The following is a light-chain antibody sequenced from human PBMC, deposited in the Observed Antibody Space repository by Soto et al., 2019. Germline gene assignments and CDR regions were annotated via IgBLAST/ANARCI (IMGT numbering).Light chain of an antibody. CDR3: QQYNSYSPWT. V-gene: IGKV1-5*01. CDR2: DAS. CDR1: QNVNKW. Sequence: DIQMTQSPSTLSASVGDRVTITCRASQNVNKWLAWFQQKPGKVPKLLIFDASTLQTGVPSRFGGGGSGTEFTLTISGLQPDEFATYYCQQYNSYSPWTFGPGTKVEI. J-gene: IGKJ1*01.